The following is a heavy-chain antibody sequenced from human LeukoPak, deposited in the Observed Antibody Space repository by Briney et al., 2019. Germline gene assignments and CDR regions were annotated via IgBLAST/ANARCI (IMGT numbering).Heavy chain of an antibody. J-gene: IGHJ5*02. D-gene: IGHD3-10*01. CDR3: ARAPRGADNWFDP. CDR1: GFTFSDYY. CDR2: IGRGSDII. V-gene: IGHV3-11*01. Sequence: GGSLRLSCAASGFTFSDYYMSWIRQAPGKGLEWVSYIGRGSDIIHYADSVKGRFTISRDDDKNSLYLQMNSLRDEDTAVYYCARAPRGADNWFDPWGQGTLVTVSS.